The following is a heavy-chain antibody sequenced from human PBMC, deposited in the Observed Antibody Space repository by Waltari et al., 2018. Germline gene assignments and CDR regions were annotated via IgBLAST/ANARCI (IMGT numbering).Heavy chain of an antibody. Sequence: EVQLVESGGGLVQPGGSLRLSCAASGFTFSSYSMNWVRQAPGQGVEWSSYISSSSSTIYYADSVKGRFTISRDNAKNSLYLQMNSLRAEDTAVYYCAREDGKGAAFDYWGQGTLVTVSS. CDR1: GFTFSSYS. J-gene: IGHJ4*02. CDR3: AREDGKGAAFDY. D-gene: IGHD2-15*01. CDR2: ISSSSSTI. V-gene: IGHV3-48*04.